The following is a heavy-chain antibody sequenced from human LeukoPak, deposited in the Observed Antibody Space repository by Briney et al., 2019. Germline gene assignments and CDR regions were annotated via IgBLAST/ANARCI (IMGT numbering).Heavy chain of an antibody. V-gene: IGHV4-34*01. CDR3: ARSRRAVVVVAATRRPTYYFDY. J-gene: IGHJ4*02. CDR2: INHSGST. D-gene: IGHD2-15*01. Sequence: SETLSLTCAVYGGSFSDYYWSWIRQPPGKGLEWIGEINHSGSTNYNPSLKSRVTISVDTSKNQFSLKLSSVTAADTAVYYCARSRRAVVVVAATRRPTYYFDYWGQGTLVTVSS. CDR1: GGSFSDYY.